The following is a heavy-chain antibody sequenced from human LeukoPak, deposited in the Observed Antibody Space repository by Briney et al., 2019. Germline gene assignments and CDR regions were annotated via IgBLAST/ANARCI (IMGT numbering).Heavy chain of an antibody. J-gene: IGHJ4*02. Sequence: GGALRLSCAASGFSFDDYGLTWVRQAPGKGLEWVSGINWNGDSTDYADSVKGRFTISRDNAKNSLYLQMNSLRAEDTALYYCARDLRVVITGSFDSWGQGTLVTVSS. CDR3: ARDLRVVITGSFDS. V-gene: IGHV3-20*04. CDR2: INWNGDST. CDR1: GFSFDDYG. D-gene: IGHD3-22*01.